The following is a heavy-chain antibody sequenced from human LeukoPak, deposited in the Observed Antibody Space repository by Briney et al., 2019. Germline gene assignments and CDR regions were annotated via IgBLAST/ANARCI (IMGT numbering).Heavy chain of an antibody. D-gene: IGHD1-26*01. CDR2: IRYDGSNK. CDR1: GFTFSSYG. Sequence: GGSLRLSCAASGFTFSSYGMHWVRQAPGKGLEWVAFIRYDGSNKYYADPVKDRFTTSRDNSKNTLYLQMNSLRAEDTAVYYCAKDRRVGASYFDYWGQGTLVTVSS. J-gene: IGHJ4*02. V-gene: IGHV3-30*02. CDR3: AKDRRVGASYFDY.